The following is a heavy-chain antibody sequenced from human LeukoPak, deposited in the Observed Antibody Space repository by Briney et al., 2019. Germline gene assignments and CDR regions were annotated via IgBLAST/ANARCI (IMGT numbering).Heavy chain of an antibody. CDR1: GFTFSSYV. D-gene: IGHD5-24*01. V-gene: IGHV3-23*01. CDR3: ARLRWTQMYFFDS. Sequence: GASLRLSCAASGFTFSSYVMSWVRQAPGKGLEWVSSITGSGGGTYYADSVKGRLTASRDNPKNTLYLQMNSLRVEDTAVYYCARLRWTQMYFFDSWGQGSLVTVSS. J-gene: IGHJ4*02. CDR2: ITGSGGGT.